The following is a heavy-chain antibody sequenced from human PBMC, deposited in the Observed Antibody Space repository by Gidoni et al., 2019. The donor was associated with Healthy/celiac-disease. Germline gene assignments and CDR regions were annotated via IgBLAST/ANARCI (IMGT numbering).Heavy chain of an antibody. CDR1: GFTFSSYA. D-gene: IGHD4-17*01. Sequence: EVQLLESGGCLVQPVGSLRLSCAASGFTFSSYAMSWVRQAPGKGMEWVSANSGSGGSTYYADSVKGRFTISRDNSKNTLYLQMNSRRAEDTAVYYCAKVKILTKYYFDYWGQGTLVTVSS. J-gene: IGHJ4*02. V-gene: IGHV3-23*01. CDR3: AKVKILTKYYFDY. CDR2: NSGSGGST.